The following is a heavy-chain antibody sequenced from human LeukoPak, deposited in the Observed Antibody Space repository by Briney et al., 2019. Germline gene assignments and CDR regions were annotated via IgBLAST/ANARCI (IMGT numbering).Heavy chain of an antibody. V-gene: IGHV4-31*03. CDR1: GGSISSGGYY. J-gene: IGHJ5*02. CDR3: ARLLATDIVATINLYWFDP. Sequence: SETLSLTCTVSGGSISSGGYYWSWIRQHPGKGLEWIGYIYYSGSTYYNTSLKSRVTISVDTSKNQFSLKLSSVTAADTAVYYCARLLATDIVATINLYWFDPWGQGTLVTVSS. D-gene: IGHD5-12*01. CDR2: IYYSGST.